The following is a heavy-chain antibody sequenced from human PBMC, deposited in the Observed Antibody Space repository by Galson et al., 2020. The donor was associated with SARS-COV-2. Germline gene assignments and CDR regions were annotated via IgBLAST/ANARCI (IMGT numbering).Heavy chain of an antibody. CDR3: AREFPERRGYYYYYYMDV. CDR1: GDSVSSNSAA. D-gene: IGHD1-1*01. Sequence: SQTLSLTCAISGDSVSSNSAAWNWIRQSPSRGLEWLGRTYYRSKWYNDYAVSVKSRITINPDTSKNQFSLQLNSVTPEDTAVYYCAREFPERRGYYYYYYMDVWGKGTTVTVSS. V-gene: IGHV6-1*01. J-gene: IGHJ6*03. CDR2: TYYRSKWYN.